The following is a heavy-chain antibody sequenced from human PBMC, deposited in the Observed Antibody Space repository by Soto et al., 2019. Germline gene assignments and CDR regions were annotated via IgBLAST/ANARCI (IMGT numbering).Heavy chain of an antibody. D-gene: IGHD1-26*01. CDR2: ISGSGGST. CDR3: AKDSLLMRFAFDI. CDR1: GFTFSSYA. J-gene: IGHJ3*02. V-gene: IGHV3-23*01. Sequence: TGGSLRLSSAASGFTFSSYAMSWVRQAPGKGLEWVSAISGSGGSTYYADSVKGRFTISRDNSKNTLYLQMNSLRAEDTAVYYCAKDSLLMRFAFDIWGQGTMVTVSS.